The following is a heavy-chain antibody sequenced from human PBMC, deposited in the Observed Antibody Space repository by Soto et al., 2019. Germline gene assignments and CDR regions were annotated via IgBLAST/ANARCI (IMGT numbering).Heavy chain of an antibody. CDR1: GYTLTGLS. V-gene: IGHV1-24*01. CDR3: ATKTEYSSGWDY. Sequence: GASVKVSCKVSGYTLTGLSMHWVRQAPGKGLEWMGGFDPEDGETIYAQKFQGRVTMTEDTSTDTAYMELSSLRSEDTAVYYCATKTEYSSGWDYWGQGTLVTVSS. CDR2: FDPEDGET. J-gene: IGHJ4*02. D-gene: IGHD6-19*01.